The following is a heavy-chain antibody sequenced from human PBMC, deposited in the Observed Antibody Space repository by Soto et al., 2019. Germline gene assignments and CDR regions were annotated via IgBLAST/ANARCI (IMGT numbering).Heavy chain of an antibody. D-gene: IGHD2-15*01. CDR2: INPSGEHT. J-gene: IGHJ4*02. CDR1: GYSFKDHY. CDR3: ARISCKGGSCYFDFDH. V-gene: IGHV1-46*02. Sequence: ASVKVSCKASGYSFKDHYMHWVRQAPGRGLEWVGIINPSGEHTNYAQQFRGRVAMTRDTSTSTAYMELRSLRSEDTAVYFCARISCKGGSCYFDFDHWGQGTLVTV.